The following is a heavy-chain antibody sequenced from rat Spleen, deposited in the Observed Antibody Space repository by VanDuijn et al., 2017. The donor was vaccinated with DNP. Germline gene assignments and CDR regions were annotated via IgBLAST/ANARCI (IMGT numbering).Heavy chain of an antibody. D-gene: IGHD1-1*01. CDR3: ARWVRYFDY. J-gene: IGHJ2*01. CDR1: GYSITSDY. CDR2: ISYGGNT. Sequence: EMQLQESGPGLVKPSHSLSLTCSVTGYSITSDYWGWVRKFPGNKMEWMGYISYGGNTAYNPSLKRRISITRDTSRNQFFLQLNSVTTDDTATYYCARWVRYFDYWGHGVMVTVSS. V-gene: IGHV3-1*01.